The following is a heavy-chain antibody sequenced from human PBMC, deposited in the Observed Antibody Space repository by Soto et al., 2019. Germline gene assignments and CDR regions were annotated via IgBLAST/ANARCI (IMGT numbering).Heavy chain of an antibody. CDR3: ARAAFWDDFVWGSYRDPLNNWFDP. D-gene: IGHD3-16*02. Sequence: PSETLSLTCAVYGGSFSGYYWSWIRQPPGKGLEWIGEINHSGSTNYNPSLKSRVTISVDTSKNQFSLKLSSVTAADTAVYYCARAAFWDDFVWGSYRDPLNNWFDPWGQGTLVTVSS. CDR1: GGSFSGYY. J-gene: IGHJ5*02. CDR2: INHSGST. V-gene: IGHV4-34*01.